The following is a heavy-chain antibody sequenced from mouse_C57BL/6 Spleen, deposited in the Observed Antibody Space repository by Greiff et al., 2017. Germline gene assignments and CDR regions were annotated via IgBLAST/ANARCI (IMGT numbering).Heavy chain of an antibody. D-gene: IGHD1-1*01. CDR2: IDPNRGGT. Sequence: QVQLQQPGAELVKPGASVKLSCKASGYTFTSYWMHWVKQRPGRGLEWIGRIDPNRGGTKYNEKFKSKATLTLDKPSSTAYMQLSSLTSEDSAVYYCARFGTTVVAGYYFDYWGQGTTLTVSS. CDR1: GYTFTSYW. V-gene: IGHV1-72*01. J-gene: IGHJ2*01. CDR3: ARFGTTVVAGYYFDY.